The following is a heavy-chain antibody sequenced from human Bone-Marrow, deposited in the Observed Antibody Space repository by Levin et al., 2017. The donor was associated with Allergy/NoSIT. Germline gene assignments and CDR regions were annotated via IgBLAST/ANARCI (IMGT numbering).Heavy chain of an antibody. J-gene: IGHJ3*02. CDR1: GYNFAHYW. V-gene: IGHV5-51*01. Sequence: GESLKISCKDSGYNFAHYWIGWVRQMPRKGLEWMGIIYPDDSDTRYSPSFQGQVTISADKSINTAYLQWSSLKASDTAMYYCASQGGSSGNAFDIWGQGTMVTVSS. CDR3: ASQGGSSGNAFDI. D-gene: IGHD6-25*01. CDR2: IYPDDSDT.